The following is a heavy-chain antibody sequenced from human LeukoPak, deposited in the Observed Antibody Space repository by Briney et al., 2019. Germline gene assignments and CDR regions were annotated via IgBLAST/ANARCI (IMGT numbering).Heavy chain of an antibody. CDR3: ARAPYCSGGSCYYYYYGMDV. V-gene: IGHV3-64*04. CDR1: GFTFSSYA. CDR2: ISSNGGST. D-gene: IGHD2-15*01. J-gene: IGHJ6*02. Sequence: GGSLRLSCSASGFTFSSYAMHWVRQAPGKGLEYVSAISSNGGSTYYADSVKGRFTISRDNSKNTLYLQMSRLRSDDTAVYYCARAPYCSGGSCYYYYYGMDVWGQGTTVTVSS.